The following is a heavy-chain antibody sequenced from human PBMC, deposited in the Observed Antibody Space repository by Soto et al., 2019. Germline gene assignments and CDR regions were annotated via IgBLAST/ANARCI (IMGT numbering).Heavy chain of an antibody. CDR2: ISAYNGDT. V-gene: IGHV1-18*04. CDR1: GYTFTSYG. D-gene: IGHD6-6*01. J-gene: IGHJ5*02. Sequence: VQLVQSGAEVKKPGASVKVSCQASGYTFTSYGIAWVRQAPGQDLDWRGWISAYNGDTNYAQRLQGRVTMTTDTATSTVYMELKSLKSDDTAVYYCARDQEYSTSGLYWFDLWGQGTLVTVSA. CDR3: ARDQEYSTSGLYWFDL.